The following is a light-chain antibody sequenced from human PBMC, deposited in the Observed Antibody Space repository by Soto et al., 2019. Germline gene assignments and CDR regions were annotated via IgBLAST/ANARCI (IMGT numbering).Light chain of an antibody. J-gene: IGKJ1*01. Sequence: DVHLTQSPSFLSASVGDRVTIICRACQGITNYLAWYQQKPGKAPKPLIYTASTLQSGVPSRFSGSGAGAEFTLTITGLQPEDFATYFCQQFHTYPWTFGQGSKV. V-gene: IGKV1-9*01. CDR1: QGITNY. CDR3: QQFHTYPWT. CDR2: TAS.